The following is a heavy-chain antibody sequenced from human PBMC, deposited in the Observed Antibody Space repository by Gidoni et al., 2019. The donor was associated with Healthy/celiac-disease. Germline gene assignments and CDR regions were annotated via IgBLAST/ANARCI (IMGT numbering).Heavy chain of an antibody. CDR3: ARGLPAGSSFDY. V-gene: IGHV4-34*01. CDR2: INHSGST. Sequence: QVQLQQWGAGLLKPAATLSLTCAVDGGSFSGYYWSWIRQPPGKGLEWIGEINHSGSTNYNPSLKSRVTISVDTSKNQFSLKLSSVTAADTAVYYCARGLPAGSSFDYWGQGTLVTVSS. D-gene: IGHD2-2*01. CDR1: GGSFSGYY. J-gene: IGHJ4*02.